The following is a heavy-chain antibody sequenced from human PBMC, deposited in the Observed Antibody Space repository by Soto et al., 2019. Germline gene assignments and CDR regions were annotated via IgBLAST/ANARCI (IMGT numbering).Heavy chain of an antibody. Sequence: QVQLQESGPGLVKPSDTLSRTCAVSGYSISSSNWWGWIRQPPGKGLEWIGYIYYSGTTYYNPSLKSRVTMSVDTSKNQFSLKLTSVIAVDTAVYYCARRDIQGPIDYWGQGTLVTVSS. D-gene: IGHD2-15*01. CDR1: GYSISSSNW. CDR3: ARRDIQGPIDY. J-gene: IGHJ4*02. V-gene: IGHV4-28*01. CDR2: IYYSGTT.